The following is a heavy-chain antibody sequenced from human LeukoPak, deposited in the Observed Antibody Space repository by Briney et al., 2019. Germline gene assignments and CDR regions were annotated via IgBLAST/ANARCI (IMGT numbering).Heavy chain of an antibody. CDR1: GGSISSGSYY. CDR2: IYTSGST. Sequence: MPSQTLSLTCTVSGGSISSGSYYWSWIRQPAGKGLEWIGRIYTSGSTNYNPSLKSRVTISVDTSKNQFSLKLSSVTAADTAVYYCARDTGSGYYYDYWGQGTLVTVSS. J-gene: IGHJ4*02. V-gene: IGHV4-61*02. CDR3: ARDTGSGYYYDY. D-gene: IGHD3-22*01.